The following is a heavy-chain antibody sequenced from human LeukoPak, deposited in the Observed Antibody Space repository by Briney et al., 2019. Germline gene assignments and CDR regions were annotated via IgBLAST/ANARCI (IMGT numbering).Heavy chain of an antibody. D-gene: IGHD3-9*01. Sequence: EASVKVSCKTSGYTFTSYYIYWVRQAPGQGLEWMGIINPSGGSTTYAQKFQGRLTMTSATSTSTVYMELSSLRSEDTAVYYCARSAAYYNEADIWGQGTMVTVSS. CDR2: INPSGGST. V-gene: IGHV1-46*01. J-gene: IGHJ3*02. CDR1: GYTFTSYY. CDR3: ARSAAYYNEADI.